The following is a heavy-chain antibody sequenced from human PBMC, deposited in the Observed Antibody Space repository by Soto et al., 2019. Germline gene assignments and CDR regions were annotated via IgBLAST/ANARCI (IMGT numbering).Heavy chain of an antibody. CDR2: IYHSGST. CDR3: ARSVTP. CDR1: GGSISSGGYS. V-gene: IGHV4-30-2*01. J-gene: IGHJ5*02. D-gene: IGHD3-10*01. Sequence: PSETLPLTCAVSGGSISSGGYSWSWIRQPPGKGLEWIGYIYHSGSTYYNPSLKSRVTISVDRSKTQFSLKLSSVTAADTAVYYCARSVTPWGQGTLVTVSS.